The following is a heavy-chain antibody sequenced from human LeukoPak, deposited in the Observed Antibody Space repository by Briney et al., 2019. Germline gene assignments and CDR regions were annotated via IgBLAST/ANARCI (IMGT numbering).Heavy chain of an antibody. CDR1: GFTFDDYA. Sequence: GGSLRLSCTVSGFTFDDYAMHWARHTPGKGLEWVAGITWNRDNVGYGDSVKGRFTISRDNVKNVLYLQMNSLRPEDTALYYCAKDLSSAITSALVLDVWGQGTTVTVS. V-gene: IGHV3-9*01. CDR3: AKDLSSAITSALVLDV. CDR2: ITWNRDNV. D-gene: IGHD3-22*01. J-gene: IGHJ6*02.